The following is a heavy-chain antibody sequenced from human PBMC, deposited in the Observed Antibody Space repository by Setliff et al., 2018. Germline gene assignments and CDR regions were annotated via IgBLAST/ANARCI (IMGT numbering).Heavy chain of an antibody. Sequence: GGSLRLSCSASGFSFSTYDFHWVRQAPGKGLEWVAVIWYDGTNKYYAYSVKGRFTISRDNSKNTLYLQMNSLRAEDTAVYYCASYCISTSCPFDYWGQGTLVTVSS. J-gene: IGHJ4*02. D-gene: IGHD2-2*01. CDR3: ASYCISTSCPFDY. CDR2: IWYDGTNK. CDR1: GFSFSTYD. V-gene: IGHV3-33*08.